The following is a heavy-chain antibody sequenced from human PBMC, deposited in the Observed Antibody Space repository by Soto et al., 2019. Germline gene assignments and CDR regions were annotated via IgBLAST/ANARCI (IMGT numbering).Heavy chain of an antibody. CDR1: GFTFSGSA. CDR3: TRSIAADAFDI. D-gene: IGHD6-6*01. V-gene: IGHV3-73*01. CDR2: IRSKANSYAT. J-gene: IGHJ3*02. Sequence: GGSLRLSCAASGFTFSGSAMHWVRQASGKGLEWVGRIRSKANSYATAYAASVKGRFTISRDDSKNTAYLQMNSLKTEDTAVYYCTRSIAADAFDIWGQGTMVTVSS.